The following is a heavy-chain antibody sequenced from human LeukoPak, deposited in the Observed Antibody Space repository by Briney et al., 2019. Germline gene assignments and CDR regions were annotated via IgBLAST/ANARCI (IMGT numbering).Heavy chain of an antibody. V-gene: IGHV3-11*04. J-gene: IGHJ5*02. CDR1: GFTFSDYY. Sequence: KPGGSLRLSCAASGFTFSDYYMSWIRQAPGKGLEWVSYISSSGSTIYYADSVKGRFTISRDNAKNSLYLQMNSLRAEDTAVYYCAKDRGIAVAANPGNWFDPWGQGTLVTVSS. CDR3: AKDRGIAVAANPGNWFDP. CDR2: ISSSGSTI. D-gene: IGHD6-19*01.